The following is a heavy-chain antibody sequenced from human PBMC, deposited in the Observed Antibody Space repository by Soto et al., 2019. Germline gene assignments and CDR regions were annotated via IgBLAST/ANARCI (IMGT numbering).Heavy chain of an antibody. CDR1: GGTFSSYA. V-gene: IGHV1-69*12. J-gene: IGHJ5*02. CDR3: ARGFIIGYSSGWPRGWFDP. Sequence: QVQLVQSGAEVKKPGSSVKVSCKASGGTFSSYAISWVRQAPGQGLEWMGGIIPIFGTANYAQKFQGRVTITADESTSTAYMELSSLRSEDTAVYYCARGFIIGYSSGWPRGWFDPWGQGTLVTVSS. D-gene: IGHD6-19*01. CDR2: IIPIFGTA.